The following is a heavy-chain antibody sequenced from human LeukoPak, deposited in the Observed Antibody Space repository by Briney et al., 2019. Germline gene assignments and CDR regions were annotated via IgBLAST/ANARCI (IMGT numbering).Heavy chain of an antibody. CDR1: GDSITSYY. V-gene: IGHV4-59*08. J-gene: IGHJ2*01. CDR3: ARTLYIDYDSRVWYFDL. D-gene: IGHD5-12*01. Sequence: SETLSLTCTVSGDSITSYYWSWIRQPPGKGLEWIGYIYYSGRTNFNPSVKSRVTMSVDTSKDQFSLNLRSMTAADTAVYYCARTLYIDYDSRVWYFDLWGRGTRVSVSS. CDR2: IYYSGRT.